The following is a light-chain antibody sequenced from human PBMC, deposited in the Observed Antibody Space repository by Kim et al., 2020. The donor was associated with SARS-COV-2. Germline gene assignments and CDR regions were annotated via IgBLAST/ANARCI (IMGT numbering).Light chain of an antibody. CDR1: QSISSW. J-gene: IGKJ2*01. CDR2: KAS. CDR3: QQYNSYLYT. Sequence: DIQMTQSPSTLSASVGDRVTITCRASQSISSWLAWYQQKPGKAPKLLIYKASSLESGVPSRFSGSGSGTEFTLTISSLQPDGFATYYCQQYNSYLYTFGQGTKLEI. V-gene: IGKV1-5*03.